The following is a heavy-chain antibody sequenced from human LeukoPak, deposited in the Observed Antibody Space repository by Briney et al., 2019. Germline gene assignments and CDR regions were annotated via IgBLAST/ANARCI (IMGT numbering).Heavy chain of an antibody. CDR2: ISGSGGST. J-gene: IGHJ4*02. Sequence: GGSLRLSCAASGFTFSSYAMSWVRQAPGKGLEWVSTISGSGGSTYYADSVKGRFTISRANSKNTLYLQMNSLRAEDTAVYYFAKGLYDFWSGSLDYWGQGTLVTVSS. V-gene: IGHV3-23*01. CDR3: AKGLYDFWSGSLDY. D-gene: IGHD3-3*01. CDR1: GFTFSSYA.